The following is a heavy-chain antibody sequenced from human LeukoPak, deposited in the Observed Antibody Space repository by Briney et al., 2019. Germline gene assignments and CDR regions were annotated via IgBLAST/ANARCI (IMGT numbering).Heavy chain of an antibody. CDR1: GYTFTSYY. J-gene: IGHJ4*02. CDR2: INPNAGTT. Sequence: ASVKVSCKASGYTFTSYYMHWVRQAPGQGLEWMGIINPNAGTTSYAQKFQGRVTVTRDTSTSTVYMELSSLRSEDTAVYYCARDLSGGKLRYFDWLPPDYWGQGTLVTVSS. V-gene: IGHV1-46*01. CDR3: ARDLSGGKLRYFDWLPPDY. D-gene: IGHD3-9*01.